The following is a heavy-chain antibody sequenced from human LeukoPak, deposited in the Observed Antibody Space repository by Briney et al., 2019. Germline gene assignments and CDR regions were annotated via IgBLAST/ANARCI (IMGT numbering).Heavy chain of an antibody. D-gene: IGHD2-15*01. CDR1: GFTFSSYA. V-gene: IGHV3-30-3*01. J-gene: IGHJ6*02. Sequence: GGSLRLSCAASGFTFSSYAMHWVRQAPGKGLEWVAVISYDGSNKYYADSVKGRFTISRDNSKNTLYLQMNSLRAEDTAVYYCARAYCSGGSCYRYYYYYYGMDVWGQGTTVTVSS. CDR3: ARAYCSGGSCYRYYYYYYGMDV. CDR2: ISYDGSNK.